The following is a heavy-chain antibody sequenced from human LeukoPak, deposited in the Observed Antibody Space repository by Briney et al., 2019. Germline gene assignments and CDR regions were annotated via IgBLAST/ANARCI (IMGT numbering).Heavy chain of an antibody. CDR2: FDPEDGET. CDR1: GYTLTELS. CDR3: ATDRITMVRGVIMKVGFDY. D-gene: IGHD3-10*01. J-gene: IGHJ4*02. V-gene: IGHV1-24*01. Sequence: ASVKVSCKVSGYTLTELSMHWVRQAPGKGLEWMGGFDPEDGETIYAQKFQGRVTMTEDTSTDTAYMELSSLRSEDTAVYYCATDRITMVRGVIMKVGFDYWGQGTLVTVSS.